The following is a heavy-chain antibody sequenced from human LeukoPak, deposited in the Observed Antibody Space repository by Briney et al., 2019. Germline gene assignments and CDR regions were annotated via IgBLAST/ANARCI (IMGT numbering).Heavy chain of an antibody. J-gene: IGHJ4*01. D-gene: IGHD6-13*01. CDR3: ARDKTAAAPGWVDY. CDR1: GYXFTSYY. V-gene: IGHV1-2*02. CDR2: INPNSGGT. Sequence: ASVKVSCKASGYXFTSYYIHWGRQAPRQRLEWMGWINPNSGGTNYAQKFQSSVTMTRETSISTAYMGQSRPRSDDTAVYYCARDKTAAAPGWVDYWGHGTLVTVSS.